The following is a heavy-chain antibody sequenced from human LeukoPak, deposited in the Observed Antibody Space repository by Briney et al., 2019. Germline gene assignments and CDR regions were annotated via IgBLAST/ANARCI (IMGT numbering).Heavy chain of an antibody. CDR1: GFTFRSYA. J-gene: IGHJ4*02. CDR2: IIGSGSRA. V-gene: IGHV3-23*01. D-gene: IGHD6-13*01. Sequence: GGSLRLSCSASGFTFRSYAMRWVRQAPGKGVAWVSAIIGSGSRAYYADPVKGRFTISRDNSKNTLYLQMNSLRAEDTAVYYCAKGVAAGGSHCLLDYWGQGTLVTVSS. CDR3: AKGVAAGGSHCLLDY.